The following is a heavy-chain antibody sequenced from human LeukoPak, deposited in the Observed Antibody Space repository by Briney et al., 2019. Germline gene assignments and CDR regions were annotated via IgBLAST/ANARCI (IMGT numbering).Heavy chain of an antibody. CDR2: ISGSGGST. CDR3: AKVKKYSYYYGSGTASPFDY. CDR1: GFTFSSYA. Sequence: GGSLRLSCAASGFTFSSYAMSWVRQAPGKGLEWVSAISGSGGSTYYADSVKGRFTLSRDNSKNTLYLQMNSLRAEDTAVYYCAKVKKYSYYYGSGTASPFDYWGQGTLVTVSS. V-gene: IGHV3-23*01. D-gene: IGHD3-10*01. J-gene: IGHJ4*02.